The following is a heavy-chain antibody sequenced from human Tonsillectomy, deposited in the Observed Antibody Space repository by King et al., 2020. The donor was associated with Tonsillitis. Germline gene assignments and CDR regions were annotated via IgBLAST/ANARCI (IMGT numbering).Heavy chain of an antibody. D-gene: IGHD6-13*01. CDR2: IYYSGST. CDR1: GGSIRSYY. CDR3: ARLNSSRNYYYYYMDV. J-gene: IGHJ6*03. V-gene: IGHV4-59*08. Sequence: QLQESGPGLVKPSETLSLTCTVSGGSIRSYYWSWIRQPPGKGLEWIGYIYYSGSTNYNPSLKSRVTISVDTSKNQFSLKLSPVPAADTAVYYCARLNSSRNYYYYYMDVWGKGTTVTVSS.